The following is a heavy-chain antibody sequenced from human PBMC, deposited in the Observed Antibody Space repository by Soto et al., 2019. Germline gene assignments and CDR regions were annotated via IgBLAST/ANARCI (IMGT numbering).Heavy chain of an antibody. CDR2: MNSDGSST. Sequence: GSLRLSCAASGFTFSNYWMHWVRQAPGKGLVWVSRMNSDGSSTNYADSVKGRFTISRDNAKNTLYLQMNSLRAEDTAVYNCARGDYYYGMDVWGQGTTVTVSS. V-gene: IGHV3-74*01. CDR3: ARGDYYYGMDV. CDR1: GFTFSNYW. J-gene: IGHJ6*02.